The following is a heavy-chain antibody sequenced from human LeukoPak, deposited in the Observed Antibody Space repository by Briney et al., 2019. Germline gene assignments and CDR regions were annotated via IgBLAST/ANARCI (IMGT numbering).Heavy chain of an antibody. Sequence: GGSLRLSCAASGFTFSSYAMTWVRQAPGKGLGWVSGISGSGDRTYYADSVKGRFTISRGNSKNTLYLEMNGLTAEDSAVYYCAKDRMAAAGRQDIWNYWGQGTLVTVSS. CDR1: GFTFSSYA. D-gene: IGHD6-25*01. V-gene: IGHV3-23*01. CDR3: AKDRMAAAGRQDIWNY. J-gene: IGHJ4*02. CDR2: ISGSGDRT.